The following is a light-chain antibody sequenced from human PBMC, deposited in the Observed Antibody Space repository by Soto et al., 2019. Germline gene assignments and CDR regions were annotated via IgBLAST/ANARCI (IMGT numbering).Light chain of an antibody. CDR3: QQLSSYFPLT. Sequence: DIQLTQSPSFLSASVGARVTITCRASQGISRYLAWYQQKPGKAPKLLIYTASTLQSGVPSRFSGSGSGTEFTLTISSLQPEDFATYYCQQLSSYFPLTFGGGTKVDIK. J-gene: IGKJ4*01. V-gene: IGKV1-9*01. CDR2: TAS. CDR1: QGISRY.